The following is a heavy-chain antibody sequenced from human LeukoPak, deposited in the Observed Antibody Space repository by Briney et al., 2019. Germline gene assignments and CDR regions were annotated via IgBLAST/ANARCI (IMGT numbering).Heavy chain of an antibody. D-gene: IGHD2-2*01. CDR3: AKEYTSPFDS. J-gene: IGHJ4*02. CDR1: GFTFSSYG. CDR2: IRPDGSNK. V-gene: IGHV3-30*02. Sequence: AGGSLRLSCAASGFTFSSYGMHWVRQAPGKGLEWVAFIRPDGSNKGYADSVKGRFTISRDNSKSTLYLQVNSLSAEDTAVYYCAKEYTSPFDSWGQGTLVTVSS.